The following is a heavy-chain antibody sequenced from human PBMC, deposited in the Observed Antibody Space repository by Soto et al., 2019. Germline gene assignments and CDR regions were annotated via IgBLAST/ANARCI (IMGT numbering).Heavy chain of an antibody. J-gene: IGHJ5*02. CDR1: GGSISSSSYY. Sequence: QLQLQESGPGLVKPSETLSLTCTVSGGSISSSSYYWGWIRQPPGKGLEWIGRIYYSGGTYYNPSLKRRVTISVDTSKNQFSLKLSSVTAADTAVYYCARGSSSSYNWFDPWGQGTLVTVSS. V-gene: IGHV4-39*01. CDR3: ARGSSSSYNWFDP. D-gene: IGHD6-6*01. CDR2: IYYSGGT.